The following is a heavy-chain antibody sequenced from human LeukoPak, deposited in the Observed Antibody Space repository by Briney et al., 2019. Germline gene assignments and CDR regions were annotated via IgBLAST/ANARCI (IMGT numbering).Heavy chain of an antibody. CDR1: GFTFSSYG. Sequence: GGSLRLSCAASGFTFSSYGMHWVRQAPGKGLEWVAVIWYDGSNKYYADSVKGRFTISRDNSKNTLYLQMNSLRAEDTAVYYCARDFVSDSSGSLGYWGQGTLVTVSS. D-gene: IGHD3-22*01. J-gene: IGHJ4*02. CDR3: ARDFVSDSSGSLGY. V-gene: IGHV3-33*01. CDR2: IWYDGSNK.